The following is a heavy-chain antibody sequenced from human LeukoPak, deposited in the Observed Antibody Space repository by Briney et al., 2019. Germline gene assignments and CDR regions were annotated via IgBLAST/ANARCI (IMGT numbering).Heavy chain of an antibody. Sequence: ASVKVSCKASGYTFTSYGISWVRQAPGQGLEWMGWISAYNGNTNYAQKLQGRVTMTTDTPTSTAYMELRSLRSDDTAVYYCARASSIAVADTIYYYYGMDVWGQGTTATVSS. CDR3: ARASSIAVADTIYYYYGMDV. D-gene: IGHD6-19*01. V-gene: IGHV1-18*01. J-gene: IGHJ6*02. CDR1: GYTFTSYG. CDR2: ISAYNGNT.